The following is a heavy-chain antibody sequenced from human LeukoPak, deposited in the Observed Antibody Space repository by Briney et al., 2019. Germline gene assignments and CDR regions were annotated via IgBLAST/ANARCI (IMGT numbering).Heavy chain of an antibody. D-gene: IGHD3-22*01. J-gene: IGHJ3*02. CDR1: GGSISGSY. CDR2: IYFTGST. CDR3: ARHHDDSSGYYYYAFDI. Sequence: SETLSLTCTVSGGSISGSYWSWIRQPPGKGLEWIAYIYFTGSTNYGPSLQSRVTISGDTSKNQFSLKLSSVTAADTAVYYCARHHDDSSGYYYYAFDIWGQGTMVTVSS. V-gene: IGHV4-59*08.